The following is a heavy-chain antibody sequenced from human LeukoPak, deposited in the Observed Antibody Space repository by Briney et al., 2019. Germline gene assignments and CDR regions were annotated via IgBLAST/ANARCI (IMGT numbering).Heavy chain of an antibody. CDR1: GFTFSSYG. CDR3: ARDVNWFGELCDY. D-gene: IGHD3-10*01. J-gene: IGHJ4*02. Sequence: PGGSLRLSCAAPGFTFSSYGMHWVRQAPGKGLEWVAVISYDGSNKYYADSVKGRFTISRDNSKNTLYLQMNSLRTEDTAVYYCARDVNWFGELCDYWGQGTLVTVSS. CDR2: ISYDGSNK. V-gene: IGHV3-30*03.